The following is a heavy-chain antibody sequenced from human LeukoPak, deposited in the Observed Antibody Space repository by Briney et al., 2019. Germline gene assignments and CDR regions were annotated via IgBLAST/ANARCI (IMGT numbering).Heavy chain of an antibody. Sequence: GGSLRLSCAASGFTFSSYSMTWVRQAPGKGLEWVSSISSSSSYIYYADSVKGRFTISRDNAKNSLYLQMNSLRAEDAAVYYCARADIVANYFDYWGQGTLVTVSS. CDR1: GFTFSSYS. D-gene: IGHD5-12*01. CDR3: ARADIVANYFDY. CDR2: ISSSSSYI. J-gene: IGHJ4*02. V-gene: IGHV3-21*01.